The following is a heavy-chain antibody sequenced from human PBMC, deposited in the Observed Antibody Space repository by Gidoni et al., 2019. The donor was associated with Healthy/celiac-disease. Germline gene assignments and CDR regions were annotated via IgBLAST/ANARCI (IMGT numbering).Heavy chain of an antibody. J-gene: IGHJ4*02. D-gene: IGHD5-12*01. CDR3: ARVRRWLQFHKYYFDY. V-gene: IGHV4-34*01. Sequence: QVQLQQWGAGLLKPSETLSLTCAVYGGSFSGYYWSWIRQPPGKGLEWIGEINHRGSTNYNPSLKSRVTISVDTSKNQFSLKLSSVTAADTAVYYCARVRRWLQFHKYYFDYWGQGTLVTVSS. CDR1: GGSFSGYY. CDR2: INHRGST.